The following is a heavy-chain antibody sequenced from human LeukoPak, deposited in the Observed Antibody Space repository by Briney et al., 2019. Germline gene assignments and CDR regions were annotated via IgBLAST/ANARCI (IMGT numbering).Heavy chain of an antibody. J-gene: IGHJ2*01. V-gene: IGHV3-48*03. D-gene: IGHD4-17*01. CDR2: ISSSGSTI. CDR1: GFSFSNYE. CDR3: ARDQDDYGDYWYFDI. Sequence: GGSLGPSCAASGFSFSNYEMNWVRQAPGKRLEWVSYISSSGSTIYYPDSVKGRFTISRDNAKNSLYLQMNRLRAEDTAVYYCARDQDDYGDYWYFDISGRGTLGTLSS.